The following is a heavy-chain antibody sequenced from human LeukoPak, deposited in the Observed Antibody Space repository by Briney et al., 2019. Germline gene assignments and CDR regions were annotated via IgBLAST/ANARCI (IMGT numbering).Heavy chain of an antibody. V-gene: IGHV3-53*01. CDR3: ARDPPVTSDFGLDV. CDR1: GFTVSSNY. D-gene: IGHD4-17*01. Sequence: GGSLRLSCAASGFTVSSNYMSWVRQAPGKGLEWVSVIYSGGSTYYADSVKGRFSVSRDDSKNTVYLQMNRLRAEDTAVYYCARDPPVTSDFGLDVWGQGTTVTVSS. J-gene: IGHJ6*02. CDR2: IYSGGST.